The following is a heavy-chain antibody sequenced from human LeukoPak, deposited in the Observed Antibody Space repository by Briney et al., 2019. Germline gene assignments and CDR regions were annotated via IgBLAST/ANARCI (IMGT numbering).Heavy chain of an antibody. D-gene: IGHD3-22*01. J-gene: IGHJ4*02. CDR2: ISSRSSYI. Sequence: GGSLRLSCASSGFTFSSYSMNWVRQAPGKGLEWVSSISSRSSYIYYADSVKGRFNISRDNAKNSLYLQMNSLRAEDTAVYYCARDRDYYDSSGYYVDVLGRGYWGQGTLVTVSS. CDR3: ARDRDYYDSSGYYVDVLGRGY. V-gene: IGHV3-21*01. CDR1: GFTFSSYS.